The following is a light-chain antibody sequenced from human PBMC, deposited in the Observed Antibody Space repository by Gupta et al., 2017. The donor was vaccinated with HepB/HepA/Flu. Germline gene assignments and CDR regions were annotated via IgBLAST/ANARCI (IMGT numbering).Light chain of an antibody. J-gene: IGKJ1*01. CDR1: QGSSSY. CDR2: AAS. Sequence: DIQLTQPPSSLSASVGVRVPITCRAGQGSSSYLNWYQQKPGKAPQLLIYAASSLHSGVPSRFSGSGSGTDFTLTISSLEAEDVATYYCKQSYSTPWTFGQGTKVEIK. CDR3: KQSYSTPWT. V-gene: IGKV1-39*01.